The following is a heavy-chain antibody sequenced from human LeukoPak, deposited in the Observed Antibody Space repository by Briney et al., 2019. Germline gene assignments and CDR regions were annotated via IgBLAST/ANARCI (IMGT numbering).Heavy chain of an antibody. CDR3: ARAAYMVRGVIITPPFDY. CDR1: GFTFTGYE. D-gene: IGHD3-10*01. V-gene: IGHV3-48*03. CDR2: ISSTGSTM. Sequence: GGSLRLSCAASGFTFTGYEMNWVRQALGKGLEWVSSISSTGSTMYYADSVKGRFTISRDNAKNSLYLQMNSLRAEDTAIYYCARAAYMVRGVIITPPFDYWGQGTLVTVSS. J-gene: IGHJ4*02.